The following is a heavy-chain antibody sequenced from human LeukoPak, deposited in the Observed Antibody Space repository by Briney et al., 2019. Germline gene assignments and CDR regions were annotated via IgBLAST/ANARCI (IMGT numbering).Heavy chain of an antibody. J-gene: IGHJ6*02. CDR1: GGSFSGYY. V-gene: IGHV4-34*01. CDR2: INHSGST. Sequence: PSETLSLTCAVYGGSFSGYYWSWIRQPPGKGLEWIGEINHSGSTNYNPSLKSRVTISVDTSENQFSLKLISVTAADTAVYYCARGDYGDYYYYGMDVWGQGTTVTVSS. CDR3: ARGDYGDYYYYGMDV. D-gene: IGHD4-17*01.